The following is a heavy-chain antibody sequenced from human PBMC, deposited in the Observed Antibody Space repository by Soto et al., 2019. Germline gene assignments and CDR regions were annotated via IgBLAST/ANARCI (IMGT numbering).Heavy chain of an antibody. Sequence: QVQLVQSGAEVKKPGSSVKVSCKASGGTFSSYAISWVRQAPGQGLEWMGGIIPIFGTANHAQKFQGRVTLPAHESTSTTHTKLSSLRSEDPAVYYCARDLPFYDSSGPRWDACDIWGQGTMVTVSS. CDR2: IIPIFGTA. J-gene: IGHJ3*02. D-gene: IGHD3-22*01. CDR1: GGTFSSYA. V-gene: IGHV1-69*12. CDR3: ARDLPFYDSSGPRWDACDI.